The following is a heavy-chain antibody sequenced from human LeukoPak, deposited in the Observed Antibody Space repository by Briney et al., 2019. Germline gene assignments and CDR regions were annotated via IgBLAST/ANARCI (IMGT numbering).Heavy chain of an antibody. CDR1: GGSISSYY. D-gene: IGHD3-10*01. J-gene: IGHJ4*02. V-gene: IGHV4-59*01. CDR3: ARGSSVAWFGKFNY. CDR2: IYYSGGT. Sequence: SETLSLTCTVSGGSISSYYWSWIRQPPGKGLEWIGYIYYSGGTNYNPSLKSRVTISVDTSKNQFSLKLSSVTAADTAVYYCARGSSVAWFGKFNYWGQGTLVTVSS.